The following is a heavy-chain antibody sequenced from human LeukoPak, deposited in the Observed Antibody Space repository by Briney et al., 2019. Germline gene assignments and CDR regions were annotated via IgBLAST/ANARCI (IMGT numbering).Heavy chain of an antibody. V-gene: IGHV3-74*01. CDR1: GFTFSSYW. D-gene: IGHD2-15*01. J-gene: IGHJ5*02. CDR2: TNSDGSST. CDR3: AREVARGWFDP. Sequence: GGSLRLSCAASGFTFSSYWMSWVRQAPGKGLVWVSRTNSDGSSTSYADSVKGRFTISRDNAKNTLYLQMNSLRAEDTAVYYCAREVARGWFDPWGQGTLVTVSS.